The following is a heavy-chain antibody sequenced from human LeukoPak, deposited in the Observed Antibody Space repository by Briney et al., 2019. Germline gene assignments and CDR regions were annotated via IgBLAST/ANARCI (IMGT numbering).Heavy chain of an antibody. D-gene: IGHD2-2*01. CDR3: AKGAYQVRYFDY. Sequence: GGSLRLSCAASGFTFTSYAMSWVRQAPGKGLEWVSAISGSTVSTYYADSVKGRFTISRANSKNTLYLQMNSLRAEDTAVYFCAKGAYQVRYFDYWGQGTLVTVSS. V-gene: IGHV3-23*01. CDR2: ISGSTVST. J-gene: IGHJ4*02. CDR1: GFTFTSYA.